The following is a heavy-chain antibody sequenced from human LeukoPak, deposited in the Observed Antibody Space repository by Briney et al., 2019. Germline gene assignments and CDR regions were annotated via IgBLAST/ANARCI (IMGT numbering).Heavy chain of an antibody. J-gene: IGHJ4*02. V-gene: IGHV4-4*09. D-gene: IGHD3-9*01. Sequence: SETLSLTCTVSGGSISSCYWSWIRQPPGKGLEWIGYIYTSGSTNYNPSLTSRVTISVDTSKNQFSLKLSSVTAADTAVYYCARLGSLRYFDRSHYYFDYWGQGTLVTVSS. CDR1: GGSISSCY. CDR2: IYTSGST. CDR3: ARLGSLRYFDRSHYYFDY.